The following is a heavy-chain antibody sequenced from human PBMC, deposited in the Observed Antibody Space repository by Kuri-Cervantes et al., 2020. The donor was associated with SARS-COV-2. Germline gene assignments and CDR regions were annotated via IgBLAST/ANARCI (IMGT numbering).Heavy chain of an antibody. CDR3: ARSGSSWYFWERLLFDY. CDR1: GFTFSSYA. J-gene: IGHJ4*02. V-gene: IGHV3-30-3*01. CDR2: ISYGGSNK. D-gene: IGHD6-13*01. Sequence: GGSLRLSCAASGFTFSSYAMHWVRQAPGKGLEWVAVISYGGSNKYYADSVKGRFTISRDNSKNTLYLQMNSLRAEDTAVYYCARSGSSWYFWERLLFDYWGQGTLVTVSS.